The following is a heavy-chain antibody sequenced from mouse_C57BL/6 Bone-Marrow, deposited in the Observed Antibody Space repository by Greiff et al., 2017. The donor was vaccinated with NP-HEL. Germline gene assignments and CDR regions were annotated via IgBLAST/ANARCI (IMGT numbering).Heavy chain of an antibody. D-gene: IGHD1-1*01. J-gene: IGHJ2*01. CDR1: GFTFSNYW. CDR2: IRLKSDNYAT. Sequence: EVKVEESGGGLVQPGGSMKLSCVASGFTFSNYWMNWVRQSPEKGLEWVAQIRLKSDNYATHYAESVKGRFTISRDDSKSSVYLQMNNLRAEDTGIYYCTAPGSSSYYFDYWGQGTTLTVSS. V-gene: IGHV6-3*01. CDR3: TAPGSSSYYFDY.